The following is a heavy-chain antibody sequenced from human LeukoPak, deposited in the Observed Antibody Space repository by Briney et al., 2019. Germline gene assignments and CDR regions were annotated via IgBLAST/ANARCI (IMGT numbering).Heavy chain of an antibody. CDR2: MSYSGRT. V-gene: IGHV4-39*07. CDR1: GGSISISNYY. CDR3: ARDKSHGWFDP. D-gene: IGHD4-17*01. Sequence: SETLSLTCTVSGGSISISNYYWSWIRQPPGKGLEWIGSMSYSGRTYYNPSLKTRVTVSLDTSKNQFSLNLISVTAADTAVYYCARDKSHGWFDPWGQGTLVTVSS. J-gene: IGHJ5*02.